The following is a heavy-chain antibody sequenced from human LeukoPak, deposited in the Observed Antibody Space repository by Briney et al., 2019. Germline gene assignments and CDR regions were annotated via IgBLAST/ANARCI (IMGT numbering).Heavy chain of an antibody. CDR3: VRAWGSGWLQFVY. J-gene: IGHJ4*02. CDR2: ISGSGGTT. CDR1: EFTFSSYA. Sequence: GGSLRLSCAASEFTFSSYAMSWVRQAPGKGLEWVSGISGSGGTTYYADSVKGRFTISRDNSKNTLYLQMNSLRAEDTAVYYCVRAWGSGWLQFVYWGQGTLVTVSS. V-gene: IGHV3-23*01. D-gene: IGHD5-24*01.